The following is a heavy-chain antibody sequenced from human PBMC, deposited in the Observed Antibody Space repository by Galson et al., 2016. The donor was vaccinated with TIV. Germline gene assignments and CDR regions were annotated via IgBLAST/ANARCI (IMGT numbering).Heavy chain of an antibody. CDR3: ASDRNTALDTYHYYYGMDV. D-gene: IGHD5-18*01. V-gene: IGHV1-69*13. J-gene: IGHJ6*02. Sequence: SVKVSCKASGGTFSSYVFNWVRLAPGQGLEWMGGIIPLFGIANYAQKFQDRVTITADDSTSTAYMELSSLRSGDTAVYYCASDRNTALDTYHYYYGMDVWGQGTTVTVSS. CDR1: GGTFSSYV. CDR2: IIPLFGIA.